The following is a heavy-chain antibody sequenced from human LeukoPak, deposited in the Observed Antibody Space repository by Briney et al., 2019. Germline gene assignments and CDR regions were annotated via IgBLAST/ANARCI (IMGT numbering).Heavy chain of an antibody. D-gene: IGHD6-13*01. CDR1: GGSFSGYY. Sequence: SETLSLTCAVYGGSFSGYYWSWIRQPPGKGLEWIGEINHSGSTNYNPSLKSRVTISVGTSKNQFSLKLSSVTAADTAVYYCARPSGSSWYSPFDYWGQGTLVTVSS. J-gene: IGHJ4*02. CDR2: INHSGST. V-gene: IGHV4-34*01. CDR3: ARPSGSSWYSPFDY.